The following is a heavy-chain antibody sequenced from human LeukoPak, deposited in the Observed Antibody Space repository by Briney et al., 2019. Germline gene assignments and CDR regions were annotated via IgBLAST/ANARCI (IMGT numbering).Heavy chain of an antibody. V-gene: IGHV4-39*01. J-gene: IGHJ4*02. CDR1: GGSISSSRYY. CDR3: ARHLGPFDY. CDR2: SYYSGST. Sequence: ASETLSLTCTVSGGSISSSRYYWGCMPQPPGKGLECIGSSYYSGSTYYNRSIKSRVTISVDTSKNQFSLKLSSVAAADTAVYYCARHLGPFDYWGQGTLVTVSS.